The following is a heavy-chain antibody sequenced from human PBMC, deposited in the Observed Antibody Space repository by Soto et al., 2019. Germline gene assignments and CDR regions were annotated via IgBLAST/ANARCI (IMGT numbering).Heavy chain of an antibody. J-gene: IGHJ5*02. CDR3: ARVPGP. D-gene: IGHD7-27*01. Sequence: CGVWNGSISGGRYSRSRIRQPPGKGLEWIGYIYHSGSTYYNPSLKSRVTISVDRSKNQFSLKLSSVTAADTAVYYCARVPGPWGQGTLVTVS. CDR2: IYHSGST. CDR1: NGSISGGRYS. V-gene: IGHV4-30-2*01.